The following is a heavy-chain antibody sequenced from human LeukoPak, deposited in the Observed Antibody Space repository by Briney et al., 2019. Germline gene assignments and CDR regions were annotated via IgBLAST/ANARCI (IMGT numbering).Heavy chain of an antibody. V-gene: IGHV3-23*01. CDR1: GFTFSSYA. J-gene: IGHJ4*02. D-gene: IGHD2-2*01. CDR2: ISGSGGST. CDR3: AKDAPVNIVVVPAANS. Sequence: PGGSLRLSCAASGFTFSSYAMSWVRQAPGKGLEWVSAISGSGGSTYYADSVKGRFTISRGNSKNTLYLQMDSLRAEDTAVYYCAKDAPVNIVVVPAANSWGQGTLVTVSS.